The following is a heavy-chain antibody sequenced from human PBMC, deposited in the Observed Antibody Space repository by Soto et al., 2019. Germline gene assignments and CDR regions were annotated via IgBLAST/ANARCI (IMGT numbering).Heavy chain of an antibody. J-gene: IGHJ4*02. D-gene: IGHD3-10*01. CDR1: GGSFSSYY. V-gene: IGHV4-59*01. CDR3: ASSYGSGSPFDY. CDR2: IYYSGST. Sequence: SETLSLTCAVYGGSFSSYYWSWIQQPPGKGLEWIGYIYYSGSTNYNPSLKSRVTISVDTSKNQFSLKLSSVTAADTAVYYCASSYGSGSPFDYWGQGTLVTVSS.